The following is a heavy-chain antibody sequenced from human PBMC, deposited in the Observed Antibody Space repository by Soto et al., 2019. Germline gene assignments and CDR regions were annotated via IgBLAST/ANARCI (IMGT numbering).Heavy chain of an antibody. CDR2: IYYSGST. D-gene: IGHD3-22*01. CDR1: GGSISSGDYY. Sequence: SETLSLTCTVSGGSISSGDYYWSWIRQPPGKGLEWIGYIYYSGSTYYNPSLKSRVTISVDTSKNQFSLKLSSVTAADTAVYYCARDSYYDSSGYLPFDYWGQGTLVTVSS. CDR3: ARDSYYDSSGYLPFDY. J-gene: IGHJ4*02. V-gene: IGHV4-30-4*01.